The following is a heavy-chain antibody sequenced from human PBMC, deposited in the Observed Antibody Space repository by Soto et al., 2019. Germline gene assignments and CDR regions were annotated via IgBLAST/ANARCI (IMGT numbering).Heavy chain of an antibody. V-gene: IGHV3-74*01. CDR3: ARERTSKGGMDI. CDR2: IISGGTRA. Sequence: PGGSLRLSCAASGFTFSSDWMNWVRQSPRKGLEWVSRIISGGTRATYADFVKGRFTITRDNAKNTLYLQMHSLTADDTAVYYCARERTSKGGMDIWGQGTTVTVSS. CDR1: GFTFSSDW. J-gene: IGHJ6*02.